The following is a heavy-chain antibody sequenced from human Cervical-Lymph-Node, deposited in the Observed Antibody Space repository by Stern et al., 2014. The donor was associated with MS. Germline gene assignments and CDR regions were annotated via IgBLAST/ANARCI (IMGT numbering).Heavy chain of an antibody. V-gene: IGHV3-30-3*01. CDR3: TREDCSGGSCRGMDV. D-gene: IGHD2-15*01. J-gene: IGHJ6*02. Sequence: VQLVESGGDVVQPGRSLRLSCAASRFSISDYAMHWVRQAPGKGLEWVASISYDGSSKRYADSVKGRFTISRDNLKNTVYVQMNSLRAEDTAVYYCTREDCSGGSCRGMDVWGQGTTVTASS. CDR1: RFSISDYA. CDR2: ISYDGSSK.